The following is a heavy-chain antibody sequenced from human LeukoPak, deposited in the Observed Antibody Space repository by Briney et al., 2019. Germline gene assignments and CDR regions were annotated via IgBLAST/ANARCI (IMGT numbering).Heavy chain of an antibody. D-gene: IGHD6-13*01. CDR2: INPNSGGT. Sequence: ASVKVSCKASGYTFTGYYIHWVRQAPGQGLEWMGWINPNSGGTNYAPNFQGWVTMTRDTSISTAYMELSRLRSDDTAVYYCARDGRAAAAGNWFDPWGQGTLVTVSS. CDR1: GYTFTGYY. CDR3: ARDGRAAAAGNWFDP. V-gene: IGHV1-2*04. J-gene: IGHJ5*02.